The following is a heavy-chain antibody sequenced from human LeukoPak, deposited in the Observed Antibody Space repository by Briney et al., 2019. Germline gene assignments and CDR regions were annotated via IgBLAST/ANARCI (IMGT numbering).Heavy chain of an antibody. CDR1: GYTFTKYA. J-gene: IGHJ5*02. CDR2: ISSVNGKT. D-gene: IGHD1-20*01. V-gene: IGHV1-3*01. CDR3: ARDQDNWNLNWFDP. Sequence: GASVKVSCKASGYTFTKYAIHWVRQAPGQSLEWMGWISSVNGKTKYSQKFQDRVTITRDTSASTVYMELSSLRSEDTAVYYCARDQDNWNLNWFDPWGQGTLVTVSS.